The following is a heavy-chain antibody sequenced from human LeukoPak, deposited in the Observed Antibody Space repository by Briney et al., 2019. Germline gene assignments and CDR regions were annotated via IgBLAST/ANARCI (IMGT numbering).Heavy chain of an antibody. CDR1: GFTFSSYA. J-gene: IGHJ4*02. V-gene: IGHV3-30*04. CDR3: ARAGDLYCFDY. CDR2: ISYDGSNK. Sequence: PGGSLRLSCAASGFTFSSYAMHWVRQAPGKGLEWVAVISYDGSNKYYADSVKGRFTISRDNSKNTLYLQMNSLRAEDTAVYYCARAGDLYCFDYWGQGTLVTVSS.